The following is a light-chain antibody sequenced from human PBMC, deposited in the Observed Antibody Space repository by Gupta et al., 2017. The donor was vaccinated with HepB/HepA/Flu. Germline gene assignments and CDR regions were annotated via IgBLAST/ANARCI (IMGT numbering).Light chain of an antibody. V-gene: IGLV2-14*01. Sequence: QSALTQPASASGSPGPSITISCTGTSSDVGGYNYVSWYQQHPGKAPKLMIYDVSNRPSGVSNRFSGSKSGTTASLTVSGLQAEDEADYYCSSYTSSSTLFVFGTGTKVTVL. CDR3: SSYTSSSTLFV. CDR2: DVS. CDR1: SSDVGGYNY. J-gene: IGLJ1*01.